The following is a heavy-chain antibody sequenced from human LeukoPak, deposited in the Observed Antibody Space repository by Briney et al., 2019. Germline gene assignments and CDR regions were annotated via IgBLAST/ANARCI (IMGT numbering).Heavy chain of an antibody. J-gene: IGHJ4*02. CDR1: GGSISSSSYY. CDR3: ARGISPIPMGSYYYDSSGYWIDY. CDR2: IYYSGST. V-gene: IGHV4-39*07. D-gene: IGHD3-22*01. Sequence: SETLSLTCTVSGGSISSSSYYWGWIRQPPGKGLEWIGSIYYSGSTYYNPSLKSRVTISVDTSKNQFSLKLSSVTAADTAVYYCARGISPIPMGSYYYDSSGYWIDYWGQGTLVTVSS.